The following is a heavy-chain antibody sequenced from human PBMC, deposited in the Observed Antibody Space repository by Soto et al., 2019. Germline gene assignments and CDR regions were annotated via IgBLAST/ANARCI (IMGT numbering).Heavy chain of an antibody. CDR3: ARDIGSYAYGEGY. V-gene: IGHV4-4*07. J-gene: IGHJ4*02. D-gene: IGHD3-10*01. CDR2: VYSSGTT. CDR1: GGSINSYW. Sequence: PSETLSLTCSVSGGSINSYWWSWIRQPAGKGLEWIGRVYSSGTTDYNPSLNSRATLSVETSKNQFSLKLSSVTAADTAGHYCARDIGSYAYGEGYWGQGIQVTAPQ.